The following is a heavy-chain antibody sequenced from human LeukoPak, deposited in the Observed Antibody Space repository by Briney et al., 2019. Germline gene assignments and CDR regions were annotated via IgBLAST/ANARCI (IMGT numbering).Heavy chain of an antibody. J-gene: IGHJ4*02. CDR1: GYTFTDYY. Sequence: ASVKVSCKASGYTFTDYYIHWIRQAPGQGLEWMGRINPNSGGTNYAQKFQGRVTMTRDTSISTAYMELSRPRSDDTAVCYCARDLSRGKGTVDYILSRWGQGTLVTVSS. D-gene: IGHD4-11*01. CDR3: ARDLSRGKGTVDYILSR. V-gene: IGHV1-2*02. CDR2: INPNSGGT.